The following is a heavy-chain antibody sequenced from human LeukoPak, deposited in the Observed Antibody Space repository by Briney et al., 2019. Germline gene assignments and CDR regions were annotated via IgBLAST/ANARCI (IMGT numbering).Heavy chain of an antibody. V-gene: IGHV3-30*03. CDR3: ATGAVAGSHDY. J-gene: IGHJ4*02. CDR2: ISYDGSYK. D-gene: IGHD6-19*01. Sequence: GGSLRLSCAASEFTFSTYGMHWVRQAPGKGLEWVAVISYDGSYKFYADSVKGRFTISRDNAKNSLYLQMNSLRDEDTAVYYCATGAVAGSHDYWGQGTLVTVSS. CDR1: EFTFSTYG.